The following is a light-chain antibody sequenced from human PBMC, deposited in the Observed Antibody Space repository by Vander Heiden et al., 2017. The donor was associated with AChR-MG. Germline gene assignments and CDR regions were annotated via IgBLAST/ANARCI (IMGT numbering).Light chain of an antibody. Sequence: EIVLTQSPGTLSLSPGERATPSCRASQNVGSTYLAWYQQKPGQAPRLLMYGASTRATGIPDRFSGSGSGTDFTLTISRLEPEDFAVYYCQQYGGSPYTFGQGTKLEIK. CDR1: QNVGSTY. J-gene: IGKJ2*01. V-gene: IGKV3-20*01. CDR2: GAS. CDR3: QQYGGSPYT.